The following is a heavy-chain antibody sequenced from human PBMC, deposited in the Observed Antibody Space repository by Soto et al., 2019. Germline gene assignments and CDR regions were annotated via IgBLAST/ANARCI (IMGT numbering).Heavy chain of an antibody. J-gene: IGHJ5*02. CDR3: ARVGSYDSSGYYPKWFDP. CDR2: IIPIFGTA. V-gene: IGHV1-69*06. D-gene: IGHD3-22*01. Sequence: QVQLVQSGAEVKKPGSSVKVSCKASGGTFSSYAISWVRQAPGQGREWMGGIIPIFGTANYTQKFQGRVTITADKSTSTAYRELSSLRSEDTAVYYCARVGSYDSSGYYPKWFDPWGQGTLVTVSS. CDR1: GGTFSSYA.